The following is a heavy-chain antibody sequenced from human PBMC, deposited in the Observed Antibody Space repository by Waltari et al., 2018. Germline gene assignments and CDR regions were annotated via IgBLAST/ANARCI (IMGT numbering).Heavy chain of an antibody. CDR3: ARRGTAGSWFFDF. J-gene: IGHJ2*01. CDR2: IFHNGNI. D-gene: IGHD1-1*01. V-gene: IGHV4-4*02. Sequence: QVVLEESGPGLVKPSGTLSLTCAVSGGSIGSYHWWSWIRQTPGKGLDWIGEIFHNGNINYHPSLKSRLTISVDTSRRLFSLRLASVTVADTAVYYCARRGTAGSWFFDFWGRGTLVAVSS. CDR1: GGSIGSYHW.